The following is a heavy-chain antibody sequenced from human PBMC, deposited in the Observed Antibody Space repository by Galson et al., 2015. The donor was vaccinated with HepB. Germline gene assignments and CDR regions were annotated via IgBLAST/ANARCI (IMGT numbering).Heavy chain of an antibody. CDR1: PFIFSSHS. CDR2: IDRSSSTI. CDR3: AREYGQRVNFDY. D-gene: IGHD3-10*01. V-gene: IGHV3-48*01. Sequence: SLRLSCAASPFIFSSHSMNWVRQAPGKGLEWVSYIDRSSSTIYYADSVRGRFTISRDNAKNSLYLQMNSLRVEDTAVYYCAREYGQRVNFDYWGQGTLVTVSS. J-gene: IGHJ4*02.